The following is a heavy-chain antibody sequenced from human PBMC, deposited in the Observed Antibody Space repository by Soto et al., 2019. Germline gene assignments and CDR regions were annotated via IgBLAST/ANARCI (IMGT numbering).Heavy chain of an antibody. CDR1: GFTFSSYG. CDR3: ARDRGPRYYDILTGYSPPGIFDY. D-gene: IGHD3-9*01. CDR2: IWYDGSNK. V-gene: IGHV3-33*01. Sequence: GGSLRLSCAASGFTFSSYGMHWVRQAPGKGLEWVAVIWYDGSNKYYADSVKGRFTISRDNSKNTLYLQMNSLRAEDTAVYYCARDRGPRYYDILTGYSPPGIFDYWGQGTLVTVSS. J-gene: IGHJ4*02.